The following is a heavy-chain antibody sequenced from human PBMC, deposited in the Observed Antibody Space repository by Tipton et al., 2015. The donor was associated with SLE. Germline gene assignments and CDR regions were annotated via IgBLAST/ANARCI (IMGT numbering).Heavy chain of an antibody. D-gene: IGHD4-11*01. CDR2: IYNSGIT. CDR1: GDSFSSGSSS. CDR3: ARSTVTTVRFLN. Sequence: TLSLTCTVSGDSFSSGSSSWNWVRQPAGKGLERIGLIYNSGITNYNPSLQSRVTLSVDMSKNQFSLRLSSVTAADTGVYYCARSTVTTVRFLNWGQGTLSTVSS. V-gene: IGHV4-61*02. J-gene: IGHJ1*01.